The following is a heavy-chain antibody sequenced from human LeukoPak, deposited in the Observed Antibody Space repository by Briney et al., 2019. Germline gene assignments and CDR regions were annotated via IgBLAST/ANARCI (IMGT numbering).Heavy chain of an antibody. Sequence: PGGSLRLSCVVSGFTLSSYAMHWVRQAPGKGLEYVSGINVAGTTTHYANSVKGRFTISRDISNNTLYLQMGSLRAEDMAVYYCARDLSGSYSFDYWGQGTLVTASS. CDR1: GFTLSSYA. D-gene: IGHD1-26*01. V-gene: IGHV3-64*01. J-gene: IGHJ4*02. CDR2: INVAGTTT. CDR3: ARDLSGSYSFDY.